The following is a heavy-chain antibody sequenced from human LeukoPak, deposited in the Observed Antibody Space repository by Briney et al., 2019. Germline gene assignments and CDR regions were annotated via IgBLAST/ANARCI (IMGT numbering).Heavy chain of an antibody. CDR3: ASPMVRGVIVY. CDR2: ISGSGGST. CDR1: GFTFSSYG. V-gene: IGHV3-23*01. J-gene: IGHJ4*02. D-gene: IGHD3-10*01. Sequence: GGSLRLSCAASGFTFSSYGMSWVRQAPGKGLEWVSAISGSGGSTYYADSVKGRFTISRDNAKNSLYLQMNSLRAEDTAVYYCASPMVRGVIVYWGQGTLVTVSS.